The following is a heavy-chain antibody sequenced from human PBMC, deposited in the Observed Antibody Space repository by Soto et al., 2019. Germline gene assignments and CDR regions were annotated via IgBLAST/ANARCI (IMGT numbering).Heavy chain of an antibody. D-gene: IGHD4-17*01. CDR2: IIPILGIA. CDR1: GGTFSSYT. Sequence: QVQLVQSGAEVKKPGSSVKVSCKASGGTFSSYTISWVRQAPGQGLEWMGRIIPILGIANYAQKFQGRVTIIADKSTSTAYMELSSLRSEDTAVYYCARDDYGDYDGVYWGQGTLVTVSS. CDR3: ARDDYGDYDGVY. V-gene: IGHV1-69*08. J-gene: IGHJ4*02.